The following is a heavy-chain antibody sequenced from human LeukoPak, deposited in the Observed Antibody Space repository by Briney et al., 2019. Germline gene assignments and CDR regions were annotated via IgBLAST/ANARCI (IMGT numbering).Heavy chain of an antibody. Sequence: SETLSLTCAVYGGSFNDYFWTWIRQPPGEGLEWIGEINHSGSTNYNPSLKSRVTISVDTSKNHFSLKLSSVTAADTAVYYCARRFRVAAAGTLCFDPWGQGTLVTVSS. CDR1: GGSFNDYF. V-gene: IGHV4-34*01. CDR2: INHSGST. CDR3: ARRFRVAAAGTLCFDP. D-gene: IGHD6-13*01. J-gene: IGHJ5*02.